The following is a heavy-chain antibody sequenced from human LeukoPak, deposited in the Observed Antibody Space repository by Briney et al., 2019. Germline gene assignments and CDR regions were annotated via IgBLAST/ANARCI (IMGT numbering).Heavy chain of an antibody. CDR1: GYTFTDYY. Sequence: ASVKVSCKASGYTFTDYYMHWVRQAPGQGLEWMGWINSNSGGTNYAQKFQGRVTMTRDTSITTAYMELSSLRSDDTAVYYCARVLVPAGGGVVDYWGQGTLVTVSS. CDR2: INSNSGGT. V-gene: IGHV1-2*02. J-gene: IGHJ4*02. CDR3: ARVLVPAGGGVVDY. D-gene: IGHD3-16*01.